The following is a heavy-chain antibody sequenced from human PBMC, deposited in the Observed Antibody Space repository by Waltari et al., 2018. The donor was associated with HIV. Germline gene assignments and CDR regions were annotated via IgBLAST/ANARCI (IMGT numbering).Heavy chain of an antibody. CDR3: AKVREKQLWLRNWDFDL. CDR2: IISSGSSI. V-gene: IGHV3-48*03. Sequence: EVKLVESGGGLVQPGGSVRLSCAASGFTFSRYEMNWVRQDPGKGLEWISYIISSGSSIYYADSVKGRVTISRDNGKKSLYLQMNILRAEDTAVYYCAKVREKQLWLRNWDFDLWGRGTLVTVSS. J-gene: IGHJ2*01. CDR1: GFTFSRYE. D-gene: IGHD5-18*01.